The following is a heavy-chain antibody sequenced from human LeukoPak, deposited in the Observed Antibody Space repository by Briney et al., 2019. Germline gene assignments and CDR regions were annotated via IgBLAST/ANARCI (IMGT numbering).Heavy chain of an antibody. CDR3: ARGGVWGSFDY. CDR1: GFTFSTHW. D-gene: IGHD2-8*02. Sequence: GSLRLSCAASGFTFSTHWMSWVRQAPGKGLEWVANIKQEGSEKYYVDSVKGRFTISRDNAKNSLYLQMNSLRAEDTAVYYCARGGVWGSFDYWGQGTLVTVSS. J-gene: IGHJ4*02. V-gene: IGHV3-7*01. CDR2: IKQEGSEK.